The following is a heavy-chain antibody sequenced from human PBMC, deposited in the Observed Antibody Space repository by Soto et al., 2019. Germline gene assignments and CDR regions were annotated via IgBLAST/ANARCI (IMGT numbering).Heavy chain of an antibody. CDR3: ARLDSGSYGVDY. J-gene: IGHJ4*02. Sequence: QVQLQESGPGLVKPSQTLSLTCTVSGGSISSGGYYWSWIRQHPGKGLEWIGYIYYGGSTYYNPSLKSRVTISVDTSKNQFSLKLSSVTAADTAVYYCARLDSGSYGVDYWGQGTLVTVSS. V-gene: IGHV4-31*03. CDR2: IYYGGST. CDR1: GGSISSGGYY. D-gene: IGHD3-10*01.